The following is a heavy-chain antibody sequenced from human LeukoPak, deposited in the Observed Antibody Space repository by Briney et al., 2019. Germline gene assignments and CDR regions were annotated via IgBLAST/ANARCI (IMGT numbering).Heavy chain of an antibody. D-gene: IGHD3-3*01. CDR1: GGSISSSSYY. CDR3: ARSRYDFWSGYPDY. Sequence: SETLSLTCTVSGGSISSSSYYWGWIRQPPGKGLEWIGSIYYSGSTYYNPSHKSRVTISVDTSKNQFSLKLSSVTAADTAVYYCARSRYDFWSGYPDYWGQGTLLTVSS. J-gene: IGHJ4*02. CDR2: IYYSGST. V-gene: IGHV4-39*07.